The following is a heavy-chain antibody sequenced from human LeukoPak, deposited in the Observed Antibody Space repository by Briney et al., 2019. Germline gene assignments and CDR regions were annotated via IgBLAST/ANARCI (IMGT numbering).Heavy chain of an antibody. CDR3: ARGRGLVTPAEYFQH. J-gene: IGHJ1*01. Sequence: GGSLKLSCAASGFTFSSYWMSWVRQAPGKGLEWVANIKQDGSEKYYVDSVKGRFTISRDNAKNSLYLQMNSLRAEDTAVYYCARGRGLVTPAEYFQHWGQGTLVTVSS. D-gene: IGHD3/OR15-3a*01. CDR1: GFTFSSYW. V-gene: IGHV3-7*01. CDR2: IKQDGSEK.